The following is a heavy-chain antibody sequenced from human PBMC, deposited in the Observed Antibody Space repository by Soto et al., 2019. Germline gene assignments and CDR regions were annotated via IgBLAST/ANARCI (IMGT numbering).Heavy chain of an antibody. Sequence: GGSLRLSCAASGFTLWSYWMTWVRQAPGKGLEWVANITQDGTEKNYVDSVKGRFTVSRDNAKNMLYLQMNSLRVEDTAVYYCARRLRHSYYGMGAWGQEATVTVSS. D-gene: IGHD3-10*01. CDR3: ARRLRHSYYGMGA. V-gene: IGHV3-7*01. CDR1: GFTLWSYW. CDR2: ITQDGTEK. J-gene: IGHJ6*02.